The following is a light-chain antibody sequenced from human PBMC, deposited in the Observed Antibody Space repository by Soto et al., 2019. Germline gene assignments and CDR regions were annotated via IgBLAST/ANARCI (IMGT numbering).Light chain of an antibody. CDR3: HQYNNWPLT. CDR1: QNINSD. V-gene: IGKV3D-15*01. CDR2: GAS. J-gene: IGKJ4*01. Sequence: EIVMTQSPATLSVSPGESATLSCRASQNINSDLAWYVQKPGQAPRRVIYGASTWGTDVPPRFTGSGSGTEFPLTISGLQSEDFALYCCHQYNNWPLTFGGGTKLEIK.